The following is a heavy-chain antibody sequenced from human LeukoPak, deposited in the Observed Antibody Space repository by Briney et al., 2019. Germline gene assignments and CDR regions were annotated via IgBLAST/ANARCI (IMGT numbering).Heavy chain of an antibody. CDR1: GFTFSSYE. D-gene: IGHD3-10*01. CDR3: AREKYYYGSGSYNPGPLDY. J-gene: IGHJ4*02. CDR2: ISSSGSTI. Sequence: PGGSLRLSCAASGFTFSSYEMNWVRQAPGKGLEWVSYISSSGSTIYYADSVKGRFTISRDNAKNSLYLQMNSLRAEDTAVYYCAREKYYYGSGSYNPGPLDYWGQGTLVTVSS. V-gene: IGHV3-48*03.